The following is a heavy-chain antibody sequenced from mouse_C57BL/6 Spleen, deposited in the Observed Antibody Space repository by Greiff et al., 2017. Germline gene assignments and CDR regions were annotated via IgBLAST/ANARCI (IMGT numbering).Heavy chain of an antibody. Sequence: QVQLKQPGAELVRPGSSVKLSCKASGYTFTSYWMHWVKQRPIQGLEWIGNIDPSDSETHYNQKFKDKATLTVDKSSSTAYMQLSSLTSEDSAVYYCARHYYYGSSYGYFDVWGTGTTVTVSS. D-gene: IGHD1-1*01. CDR3: ARHYYYGSSYGYFDV. V-gene: IGHV1-52*01. CDR1: GYTFTSYW. J-gene: IGHJ1*03. CDR2: IDPSDSET.